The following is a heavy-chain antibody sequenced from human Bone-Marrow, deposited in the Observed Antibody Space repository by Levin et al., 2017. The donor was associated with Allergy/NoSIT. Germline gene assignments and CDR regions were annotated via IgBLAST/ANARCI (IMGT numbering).Heavy chain of an antibody. D-gene: IGHD2-15*01. V-gene: IGHV1-3*01. CDR2: INAANGNR. CDR3: AREKDPDVVGAYRYFDP. CDR1: GYTFNKYA. Sequence: ASVKVSCKTSGYTFNKYAIHWVRQAPGQRLEWMGRINAANGNRKYSQNFQDRVTITYDTSATTAYLGLSSLKSEDTAVYYCAREKDPDVVGAYRYFDPWGQGTLVTVSS. J-gene: IGHJ5*02.